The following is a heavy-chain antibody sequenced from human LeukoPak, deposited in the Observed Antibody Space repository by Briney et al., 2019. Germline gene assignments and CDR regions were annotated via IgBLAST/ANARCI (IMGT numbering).Heavy chain of an antibody. CDR3: ARVRSTDYYYGMDV. J-gene: IGHJ6*02. V-gene: IGHV3-11*01. CDR2: ISSSGSTI. CDR1: GFTFSDYY. Sequence: GGSLRLSCAASGFTFSDYYMSWIRQAPGKGLEWVSYISSSGSTIYYADSVKGRFAISRDNAKNSLYLQMNSLRAEDTAVYYCARVRSTDYYYGMDVWGQGTTVTVSS.